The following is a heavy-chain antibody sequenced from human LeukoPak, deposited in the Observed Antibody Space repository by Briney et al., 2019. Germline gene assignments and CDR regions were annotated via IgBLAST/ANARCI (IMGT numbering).Heavy chain of an antibody. CDR3: ARDRKYGSESLRRLDY. D-gene: IGHD3-10*01. CDR2: ISYSGNT. J-gene: IGHJ4*02. V-gene: IGHV4-30-4*08. Sequence: KASETLSLTCTVSGGSISSSSYYWGWIRQPPGKGLEWIGYISYSGNTYYNPSLKSRVTISVDTSKNQFSLKLSSVTVADTAVYYCARDRKYGSESLRRLDYWGQGTLVTVSS. CDR1: GGSISSSSYY.